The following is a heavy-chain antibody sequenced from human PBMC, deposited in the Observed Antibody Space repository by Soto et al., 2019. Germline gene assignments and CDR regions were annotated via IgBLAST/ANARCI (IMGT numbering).Heavy chain of an antibody. J-gene: IGHJ4*02. CDR1: GFTFSSYA. V-gene: IGHV3-23*01. CDR3: ATPPLSAIFDY. Sequence: PEGSLRLSCAASGFTFSSYAMSWVRRAPGKGLEWVSGISGSGDSTHYADSVKGRFTISRDNSRNTLSLQMNSLRTEDTAVYYCATPPLSAIFDYWGQGALVTVSS. D-gene: IGHD3-3*02. CDR2: ISGSGDST.